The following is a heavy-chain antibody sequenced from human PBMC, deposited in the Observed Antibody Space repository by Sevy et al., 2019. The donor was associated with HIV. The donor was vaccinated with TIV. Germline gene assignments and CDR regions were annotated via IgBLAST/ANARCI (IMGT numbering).Heavy chain of an antibody. J-gene: IGHJ6*02. CDR3: AKEWWGEIVVVPAAGFFIPPYGMDV. D-gene: IGHD2-2*01. V-gene: IGHV3-30*18. CDR1: GFTFSSYG. CDR2: ISYDGSNK. Sequence: GGSLRLSCAASGFTFSSYGMHWVRQAPGKGLEWVAVISYDGSNKYYADSVKGRFTISRDNSKNTLYLQMNSLRAEDTALYYCAKEWWGEIVVVPAAGFFIPPYGMDVWGQGTTVTVSS.